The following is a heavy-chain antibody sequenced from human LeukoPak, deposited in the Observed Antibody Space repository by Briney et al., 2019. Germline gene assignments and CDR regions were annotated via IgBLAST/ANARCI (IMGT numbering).Heavy chain of an antibody. CDR1: GFTFDDYA. CDR3: AKATRSGSYSAFDI. CDR2: ISWNSGSI. D-gene: IGHD1-26*01. V-gene: IGHV3-9*01. J-gene: IGHJ3*02. Sequence: PGGSLRLSCAASGFTFDDYAMHWVRQAPGKGLEWVSGISWNSGSIGYADSVKGRFTISRDNAKNSLYLQMNSLRAEDTALYYCAKATRSGSYSAFDIWGQGTMVTVSS.